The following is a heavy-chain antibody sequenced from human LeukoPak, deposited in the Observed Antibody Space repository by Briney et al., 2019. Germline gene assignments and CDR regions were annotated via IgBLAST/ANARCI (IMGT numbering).Heavy chain of an antibody. Sequence: GRSLRLSCAASGFTFSSYAMHWVRQAPGKGLEWVSVIYSGGSTYYADSVKGRFTISRDNSKNTLYLQMNSLRAEDTAVYYCARGVDSSGYMSFDYWGQGTLVTVSS. CDR1: GFTFSSYA. D-gene: IGHD3-22*01. J-gene: IGHJ4*02. CDR3: ARGVDSSGYMSFDY. V-gene: IGHV3-66*01. CDR2: IYSGGST.